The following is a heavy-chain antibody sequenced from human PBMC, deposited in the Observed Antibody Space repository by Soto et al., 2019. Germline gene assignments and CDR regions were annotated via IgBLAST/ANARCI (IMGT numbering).Heavy chain of an antibody. V-gene: IGHV1-2*02. J-gene: IGHJ4*02. D-gene: IGHD6-6*01. CDR2: INPNSGGT. Sequence: ASVKVSCKALGYNFPDRYLHWVRQAPGQGLEWMGWINPNSGGTNFALKFQGRVTMTRDTSISTAYMELSRLTSADSAVYYCARDRRGLREYYFDSWGQGSLVTVSS. CDR1: GYNFPDRY. CDR3: ARDRRGLREYYFDS.